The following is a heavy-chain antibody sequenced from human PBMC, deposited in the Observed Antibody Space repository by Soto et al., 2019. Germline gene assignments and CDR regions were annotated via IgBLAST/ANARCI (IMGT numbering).Heavy chain of an antibody. CDR2: STVSGAT. CDR1: GFTFRSFA. Sequence: PGGSLRLSCAAPGFTFRSFAMAWVRQAPGKGLEWVSTSTVSGATVYADSVRGRFTIFRDNSRNTLHLQMNSLGAEDTAMYYCAKEPEMPGRGLDYWGQGTLVTVSS. J-gene: IGHJ4*02. D-gene: IGHD2-2*01. V-gene: IGHV3-23*01. CDR3: AKEPEMPGRGLDY.